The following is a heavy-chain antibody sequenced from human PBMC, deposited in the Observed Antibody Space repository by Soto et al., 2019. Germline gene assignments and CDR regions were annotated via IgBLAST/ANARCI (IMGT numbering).Heavy chain of an antibody. CDR2: ISSSSSYI. V-gene: IGHV3-21*01. CDR3: ASLLGVAATSNWFDP. D-gene: IGHD2-15*01. CDR1: GLTFSSYS. Sequence: GGSLRLSCAASGLTFSSYSMNWVRQAPGKGLEWVSSISSSSSYIYYADSVKGRFTISRDNAKNSLYLQMNSLRAEDTAVYYCASLLGVAATSNWFDPWGQGTLVTVSS. J-gene: IGHJ5*02.